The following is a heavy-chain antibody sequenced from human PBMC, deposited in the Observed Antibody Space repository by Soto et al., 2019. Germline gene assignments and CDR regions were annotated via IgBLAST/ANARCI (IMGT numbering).Heavy chain of an antibody. J-gene: IGHJ3*02. Sequence: EVQLVESGGGLVQPGGSLRLSCAASGFTFSSYSMNWVRQAPGKGLEWVSYISSSSSTIYYADSVKGRFTISRDNAKKSLYLQMNSLGDEDTAVYYCARDHDSSGWYDAFDIWGQGTMVTVSS. V-gene: IGHV3-48*02. CDR3: ARDHDSSGWYDAFDI. CDR2: ISSSSSTI. D-gene: IGHD6-19*01. CDR1: GFTFSSYS.